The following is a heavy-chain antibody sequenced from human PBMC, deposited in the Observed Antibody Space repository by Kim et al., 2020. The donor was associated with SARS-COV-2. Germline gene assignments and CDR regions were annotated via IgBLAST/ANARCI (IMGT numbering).Heavy chain of an antibody. V-gene: IGHV3-64D*06. CDR1: GFTFSSYA. CDR2: ISSNGGST. D-gene: IGHD3-3*01. CDR3: VKDLNPRQSGDFWSGYLGYSFDY. J-gene: IGHJ4*02. Sequence: GGSLRLSCSASGFTFSSYAMHWVRQAPGKGLEYVSAISSNGGSTYYADSVKGRFTISRDNSKNTLYLQMSSLRAEDTAVYYCVKDLNPRQSGDFWSGYLGYSFDYWGQGTLVTVSS.